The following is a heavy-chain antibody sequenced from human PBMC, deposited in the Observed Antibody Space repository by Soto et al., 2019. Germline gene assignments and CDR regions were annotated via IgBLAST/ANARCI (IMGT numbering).Heavy chain of an antibody. V-gene: IGHV3-30*18. CDR2: ISYDGSNK. CDR1: GFTFSSYG. J-gene: IGHJ6*02. D-gene: IGHD3-3*01. Sequence: SLRLSCAASGFTFSSYGMHWVRQAPGKXLEWVAVISYDGSNKYYADSVKGRFTISRDNSKNTLYLQMNSLRAEDTAVYYCPKDHDFWSGYNLYYYYGMDVWGQGTTVTVSS. CDR3: PKDHDFWSGYNLYYYYGMDV.